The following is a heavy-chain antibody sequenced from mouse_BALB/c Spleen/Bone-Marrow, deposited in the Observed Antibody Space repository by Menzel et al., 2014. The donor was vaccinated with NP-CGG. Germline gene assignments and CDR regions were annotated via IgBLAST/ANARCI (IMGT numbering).Heavy chain of an antibody. CDR2: INPGSGST. D-gene: IGHD2-3*01. CDR3: ARYDGYFDY. CDR1: GYAFTDYL. J-gene: IGHJ2*01. Sequence: VQLQQSGAELVRPGTSVKVSYKASGYAFTDYLMEWLKQRPGQGFEWIGVINPGSGSTNYNEKFKDKATLTADKSSSTAYMQLSSLTSDDSAVYFCARYDGYFDYWGQGTILTVSS. V-gene: IGHV1-54*01.